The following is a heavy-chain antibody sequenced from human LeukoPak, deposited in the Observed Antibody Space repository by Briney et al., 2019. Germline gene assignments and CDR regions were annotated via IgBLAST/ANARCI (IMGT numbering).Heavy chain of an antibody. CDR3: ARWTDCGGDCHILEY. J-gene: IGHJ4*02. D-gene: IGHD2-21*02. CDR1: GGSISGYY. V-gene: IGHV4-59*01. Sequence: SETLSLTCSVSGGSISGYYWSWSRQAPGKGVEWIGNLFYKRGAWYKSSLKSRVTTSVDTSKNELSLTLTSVTAADTAVYYCARWTDCGGDCHILEYWGQGILVTVSS. CDR2: LFYKRGA.